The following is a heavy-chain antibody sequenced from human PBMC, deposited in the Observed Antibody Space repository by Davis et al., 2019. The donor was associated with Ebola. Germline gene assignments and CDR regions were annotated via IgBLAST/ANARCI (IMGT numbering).Heavy chain of an antibody. V-gene: IGHV4-59*12. CDR3: ARDSGWELPDWFDP. CDR2: LYHGGGT. CDR1: GGSISGYY. D-gene: IGHD1-26*01. Sequence: LRLSCTVSGGSISGYYWSWIRQPPGKGLEWIGNLYHGGGTNYSPSLKSRLTISVDKSKNQFSLKLSSVTAADTAVYYCARDSGWELPDWFDPWGQGTLVTVSS. J-gene: IGHJ5*02.